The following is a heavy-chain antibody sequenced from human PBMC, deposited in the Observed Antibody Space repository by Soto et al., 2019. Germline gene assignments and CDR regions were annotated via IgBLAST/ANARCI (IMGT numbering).Heavy chain of an antibody. CDR2: INPSGGST. V-gene: IGHV1-46*01. J-gene: IGHJ6*02. CDR1: GYTFTSYY. D-gene: IGHD2-2*01. Sequence: ASVKVSCKASGYTFTSYYMHWVRQAPGQGLEWMGIINPSGGSTSYAQKFQGRVTMTRDTSTSTVYMELSSLRSEDTDVYYCARDIIVVVPADYYYYGMDVWGQGTTVTVSS. CDR3: ARDIIVVVPADYYYYGMDV.